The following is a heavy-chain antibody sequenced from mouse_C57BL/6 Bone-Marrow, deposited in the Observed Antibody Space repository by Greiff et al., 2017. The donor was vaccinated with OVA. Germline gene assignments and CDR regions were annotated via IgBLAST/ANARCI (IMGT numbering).Heavy chain of an antibody. CDR2: ISSGSSTI. J-gene: IGHJ3*01. V-gene: IGHV5-17*01. CDR1: GFPFSVSV. D-gene: IGHD2-3*01. CDR3: ARADGAWFAY. Sequence: EVMLVASGGGLVKPGWSLKLSCAASGFPFSVSVMHWVRQAPEQVLSWVAYISSGSSTIYYADTVKGRFTISRANAKNTLFLQMTSLRSEDTAMYYCARADGAWFAYWGQGTLVTVSA.